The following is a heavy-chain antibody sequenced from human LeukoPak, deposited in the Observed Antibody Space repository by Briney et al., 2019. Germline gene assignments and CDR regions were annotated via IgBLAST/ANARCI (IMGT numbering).Heavy chain of an antibody. CDR1: GFTFTSSG. J-gene: IGHJ4*02. V-gene: IGHV3-33*01. CDR3: ARDDNSGYYYVVY. Sequence: PGGSLRLSSEASGFTFTSSGMYWVRQAPGKGVEWVAVIWNDGSNIYYADSVKGRFTISRDNSKKTLYLKMNSLTAEDRAVYYCARDDNSGYYYVVYWGEGTHVTVSS. CDR2: IWNDGSNI. D-gene: IGHD3-22*01.